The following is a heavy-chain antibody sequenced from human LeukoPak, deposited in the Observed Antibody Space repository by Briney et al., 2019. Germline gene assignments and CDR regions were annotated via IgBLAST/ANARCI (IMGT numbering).Heavy chain of an antibody. J-gene: IGHJ4*02. CDR1: GFTFSSYG. CDR3: AKGPTLIVVYYFHY. Sequence: PGGSLRLSCAASGFTFSSYGMPWVRQAPGKGLEWVAVISYDGSNKYYADYVKGRFTISRDNSKNTLYLQMNKLRAEDTAVYYCAKGPTLIVVYYFHYWGQGTLVTVSS. CDR2: ISYDGSNK. D-gene: IGHD3-22*01. V-gene: IGHV3-30*18.